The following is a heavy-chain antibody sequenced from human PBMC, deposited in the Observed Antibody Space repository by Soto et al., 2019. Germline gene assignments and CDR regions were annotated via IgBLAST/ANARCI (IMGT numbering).Heavy chain of an antibody. V-gene: IGHV3-23*01. J-gene: IGHJ6*02. CDR3: AKAQGTVSYYRYGMDV. CDR2: ISGSGGST. D-gene: IGHD2-21*02. CDR1: GFTFSNYA. Sequence: EVQLLGSGGGLVQPGGSLRLSCAASGFTFSNYAMSWVRQAPGKGMEWVSGISGSGGSTYYADSVKGRFTISRDNSKNTLYLQMNSLRAEDTAVYYCAKAQGTVSYYRYGMDVWGLGTTVTVSS.